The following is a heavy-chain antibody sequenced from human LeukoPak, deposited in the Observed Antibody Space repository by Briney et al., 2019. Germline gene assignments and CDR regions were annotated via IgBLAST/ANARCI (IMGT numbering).Heavy chain of an antibody. Sequence: GASVKVSCKASGYTFTGYYMHWVRQAPGQGLEWMGWINPNSGGTNYAQKFQGRVTMTRDTSISTAYMELSRLRSDDTAVYSCARVPVHDFWSGYYKYYYYYMDVWGKGTTVTVSS. CDR2: INPNSGGT. J-gene: IGHJ6*03. D-gene: IGHD3-3*01. CDR3: ARVPVHDFWSGYYKYYYYYMDV. CDR1: GYTFTGYY. V-gene: IGHV1-2*02.